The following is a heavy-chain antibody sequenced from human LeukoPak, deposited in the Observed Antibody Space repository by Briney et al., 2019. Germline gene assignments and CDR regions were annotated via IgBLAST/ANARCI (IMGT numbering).Heavy chain of an antibody. D-gene: IGHD3-10*01. J-gene: IGHJ4*02. Sequence: GGSLRLACADSGFTFDDYAMHWVRQAPGKGLEGVSGISWNSGSIGYADSVKGRFTISRDNSKNTLYLQMNSLRAEDTAVYYCARDRFGELLFYFDYSGQGTLVTVSS. V-gene: IGHV3-9*01. CDR1: GFTFDDYA. CDR3: ARDRFGELLFYFDY. CDR2: ISWNSGSI.